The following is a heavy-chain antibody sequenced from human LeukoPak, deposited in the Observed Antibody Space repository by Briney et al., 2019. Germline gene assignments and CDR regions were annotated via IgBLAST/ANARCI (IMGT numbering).Heavy chain of an antibody. J-gene: IGHJ4*02. V-gene: IGHV3-30-3*01. D-gene: IGHD4-17*01. CDR2: ISYDGSNK. CDR1: GFTFSRHW. CDR3: ARDIELYGDLTYFDY. Sequence: GGSLRLSCAASGFTFSRHWMSWVRQAPGKGLEWVAVISYDGSNKYYADSVKGRFTISRDNSKNTLYLQMNSLRAEDTAVYYCARDIELYGDLTYFDYWGQGTLVTVSS.